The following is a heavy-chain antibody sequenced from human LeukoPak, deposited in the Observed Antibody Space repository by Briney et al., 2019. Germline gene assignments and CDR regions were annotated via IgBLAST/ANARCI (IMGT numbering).Heavy chain of an antibody. J-gene: IGHJ3*02. CDR1: GYTFTSYD. D-gene: IGHD2-15*01. V-gene: IGHV1-8*01. CDR3: ARDVTRYYCSGGSCSTWYAFDI. CDR2: MNPNSGNT. Sequence: ASVKVSCKASGYTFTSYDIHWVRQATGQGLEWMGWMNPNSGNTGYAQKFQGRVTMTRDTSISTAYMELSRLRSDDTAVYYCARDVTRYYCSGGSCSTWYAFDIWGQGTMVTVSS.